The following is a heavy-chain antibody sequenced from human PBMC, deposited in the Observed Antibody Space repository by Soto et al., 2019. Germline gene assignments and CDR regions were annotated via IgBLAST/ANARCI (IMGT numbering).Heavy chain of an antibody. D-gene: IGHD3-3*01. CDR3: ARGPDTIFGVVIRRYAEWADQRFDY. Sequence: ASVKVSCKASGYTFTSYGISWVRQAPGQGLKWMGWISAYNGNTNYAQKLQGRVTMTTDTSTSTAYMELRSLRSDDTAVYYCARGPDTIFGVVIRRYAEWADQRFDYWGQGTLVTSPQ. CDR2: ISAYNGNT. CDR1: GYTFTSYG. V-gene: IGHV1-18*01. J-gene: IGHJ4*02.